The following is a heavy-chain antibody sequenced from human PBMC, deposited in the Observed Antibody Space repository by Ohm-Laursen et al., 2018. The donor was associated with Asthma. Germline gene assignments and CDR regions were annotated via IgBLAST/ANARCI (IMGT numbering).Heavy chain of an antibody. J-gene: IGHJ4*02. CDR2: IYSTGST. Sequence: TLSLTCTLSGASFSTYYWGWIRQPPGKGLEWIGYIYSTGSTDYNPSLESRVTISIDTSTNQFSLKLNSVTTADTAVYYCARQEYDSGPDIWGPGTLVTVSS. V-gene: IGHV4-59*01. CDR3: ARQEYDSGPDI. D-gene: IGHD3-22*01. CDR1: GASFSTYY.